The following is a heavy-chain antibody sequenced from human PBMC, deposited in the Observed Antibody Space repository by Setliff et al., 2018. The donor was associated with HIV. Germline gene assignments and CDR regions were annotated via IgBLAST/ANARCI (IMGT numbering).Heavy chain of an antibody. CDR2: INPNSGGT. Sequence: ASVKVSCKASGYTFTGYYLHWARQAPGQGLEWMGWINPNSGGTNYTQKFQGRVTMTRDTSIGTAYMELSRLRSDDTAVYYCATFSGSDYWGQGTLVTVSS. V-gene: IGHV1-2*02. D-gene: IGHD5-12*01. CDR3: ATFSGSDY. CDR1: GYTFTGYY. J-gene: IGHJ4*02.